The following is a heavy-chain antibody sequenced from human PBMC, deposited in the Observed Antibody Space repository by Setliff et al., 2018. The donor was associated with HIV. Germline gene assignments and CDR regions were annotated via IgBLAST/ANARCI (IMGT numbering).Heavy chain of an antibody. J-gene: IGHJ6*03. Sequence: SETLSLTCAVSGGSITNKYWSWIRQPPGKGLEWLGHVSSSGTTNYTPSLESRLTISVDTSKNQVSLRLSSLTAADTAVYFCARVVSRREDRGTWMKLWLAPYYMDVWGKGTTVTV. CDR3: ARVVSRREDRGTWMKLWLAPYYMDV. CDR1: GGSITNKY. V-gene: IGHV4-59*01. D-gene: IGHD3-10*01. CDR2: VSSSGTT.